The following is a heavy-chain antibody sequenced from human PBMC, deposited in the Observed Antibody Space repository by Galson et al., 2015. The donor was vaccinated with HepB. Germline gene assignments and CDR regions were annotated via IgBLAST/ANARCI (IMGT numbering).Heavy chain of an antibody. CDR3: ARDLGYYYDSSGYDF. CDR2: ISSSSSYI. J-gene: IGHJ4*02. CDR1: GFTFSSYS. D-gene: IGHD3-22*01. V-gene: IGHV3-21*01. Sequence: SLRLSCAASGFTFSSYSMNWVRQAPGKGLEWVSSISSSSSYIYYADSVKGRFTISRDNAKNPLYLQMNSLRAEDTAVYYCARDLGYYYDSSGYDFWGQGTLVTVSS.